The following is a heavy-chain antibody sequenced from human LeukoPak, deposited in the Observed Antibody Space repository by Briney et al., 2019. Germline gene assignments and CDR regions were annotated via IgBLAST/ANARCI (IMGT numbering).Heavy chain of an antibody. CDR3: ARLGGSSWFPVDY. Sequence: SETLSLTCTVSGGSISSYYWSWIRQPPGKGLEWIGEINHSGSTNYNPSLKSRVTISVDTSKNQFSLKLSSVTAADTAVYYCARLGGSSWFPVDYWGQGTLVTVSS. D-gene: IGHD6-13*01. J-gene: IGHJ4*02. CDR1: GGSISSYY. CDR2: INHSGST. V-gene: IGHV4-34*01.